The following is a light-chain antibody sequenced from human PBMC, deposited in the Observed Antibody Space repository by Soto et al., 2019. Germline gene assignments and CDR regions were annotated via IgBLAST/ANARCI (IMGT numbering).Light chain of an antibody. CDR3: SSYTLSSTYV. CDR1: SSDVGGYNY. Sequence: QSALTQPASVSGSPGQSITISCTGTSSDVGGYNYVSWYQQHPGKAPKLIIYEVSNRPSGVSNRFSGSKSGNTASLTISGLQASDEADYYCSSYTLSSTYVFGPGTKLTVL. V-gene: IGLV2-14*01. CDR2: EVS. J-gene: IGLJ1*01.